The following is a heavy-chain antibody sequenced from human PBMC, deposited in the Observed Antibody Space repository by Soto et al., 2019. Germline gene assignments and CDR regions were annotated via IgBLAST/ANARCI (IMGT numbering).Heavy chain of an antibody. J-gene: IGHJ5*02. CDR2: INPSGGST. Sequence: GASVKVSGKASGGTFSSYAISWVRQAPGQGLEWMGIINPSGGSTSYAQKFQGRVTMTRDTSTSAVYMELSSLRSEDTAVYYCATTRPRTLYYGSGSSDWFDPWGQGTLVTVSS. CDR3: ATTRPRTLYYGSGSSDWFDP. CDR1: GGTFSSYA. V-gene: IGHV1-46*01. D-gene: IGHD3-10*01.